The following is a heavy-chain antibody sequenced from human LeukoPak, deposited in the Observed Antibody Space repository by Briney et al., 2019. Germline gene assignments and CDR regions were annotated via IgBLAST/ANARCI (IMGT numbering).Heavy chain of an antibody. Sequence: PSETLSLTCTVSGGSISSYYWSWIRQPPGKGLEWIGYIYYSGSTNYNPSLKSRVTISVDTSKNQFSLKLSSVTAADTAVYYCARHRADLNGYYYDSSGHDIWGQGTMVTVSS. D-gene: IGHD3-22*01. CDR3: ARHRADLNGYYYDSSGHDI. CDR2: IYYSGST. CDR1: GGSISSYY. J-gene: IGHJ3*02. V-gene: IGHV4-59*08.